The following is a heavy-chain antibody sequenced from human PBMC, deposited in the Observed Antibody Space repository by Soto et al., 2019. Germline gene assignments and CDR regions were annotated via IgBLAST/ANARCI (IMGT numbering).Heavy chain of an antibody. CDR3: ARVRGSWRQFDY. V-gene: IGHV4-59*01. Sequence: PSETLSLTCTVSGGSISSYYWSWIRQPPGKGLEWIGYIHYSGSTNYNPSLKSRVTISVDTSKNQFSLKLSSVTAADTAVYYCARVRGSWRQFDYWGQGTLVTVSS. D-gene: IGHD6-13*01. J-gene: IGHJ4*02. CDR2: IHYSGST. CDR1: GGSISSYY.